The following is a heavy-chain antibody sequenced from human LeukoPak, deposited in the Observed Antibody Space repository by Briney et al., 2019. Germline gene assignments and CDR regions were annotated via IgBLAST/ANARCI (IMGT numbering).Heavy chain of an antibody. J-gene: IGHJ3*02. CDR1: GDSLTTDDSF. CDR3: ARDGYINDAFDI. CDR2: IHYRGTT. D-gene: IGHD1-1*01. Sequence: PSETLSLTCTVSGDSLTTDDSFWSWIRQFPGKGLEGIGYIHYRGTTNYNPSLKRRLSMSIAMSKDQFSLNLTSVTAADTAIYSCARDGYINDAFDIWGQGIVVTVSS. V-gene: IGHV4-31*03.